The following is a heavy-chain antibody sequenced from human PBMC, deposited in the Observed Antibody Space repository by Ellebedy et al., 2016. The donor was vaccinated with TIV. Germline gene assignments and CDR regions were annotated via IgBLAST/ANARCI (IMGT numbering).Heavy chain of an antibody. Sequence: MPSETLSLTGTVSGGSVSSYSWSWIRQLPGKGLELIGYIYYSGSTNYNPSLKSRVTISVDTSKNQFSLKLSSVTAADTAVYYCARQESSDRRSYYYYDGMDVWGQGTTVTVSS. D-gene: IGHD2/OR15-2a*01. CDR1: GGSVSSYS. CDR3: ARQESSDRRSYYYYDGMDV. CDR2: IYYSGST. V-gene: IGHV4-59*02. J-gene: IGHJ6*02.